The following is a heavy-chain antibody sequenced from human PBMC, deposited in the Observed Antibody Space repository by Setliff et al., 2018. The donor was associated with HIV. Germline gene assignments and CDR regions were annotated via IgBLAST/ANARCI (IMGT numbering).Heavy chain of an antibody. CDR3: AKDGISGGAYPPYYFDY. CDR2: ISFSGTNM. V-gene: IGHV3-48*03. Sequence: PGGSLRLSCAASGFTFSGYEMNWVRQAPGKGLEWVSYISFSGTNMYYADSVKGRFTISRDNAKSTLYLQMNGLRVEDTAVYYCAKDGISGGAYPPYYFDYWGHGTLVTVSS. D-gene: IGHD2-15*01. CDR1: GFTFSGYE. J-gene: IGHJ4*01.